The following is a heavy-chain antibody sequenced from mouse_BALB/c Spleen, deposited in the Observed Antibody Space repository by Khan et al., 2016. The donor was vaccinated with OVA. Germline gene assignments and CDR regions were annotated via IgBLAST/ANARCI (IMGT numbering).Heavy chain of an antibody. Sequence: VQLKESGPGLVKPSQSLSLTCTVTGYSITSIYAWNWIRQFPGNKLEWMGYISYSGSTNYNPSLKSRISITRDTSKNQFFLQLNSVTTEDTATYSCAKGNDYGYTIEYWGQGTSITVSS. CDR3: AKGNDYGYTIEY. CDR1: GYSITSIYA. CDR2: ISYSGST. D-gene: IGHD1-1*01. V-gene: IGHV3-2*02. J-gene: IGHJ4*01.